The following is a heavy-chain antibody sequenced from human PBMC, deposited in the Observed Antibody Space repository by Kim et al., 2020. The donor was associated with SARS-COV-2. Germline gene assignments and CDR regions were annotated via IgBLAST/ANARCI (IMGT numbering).Heavy chain of an antibody. Sequence: SETLSLTCAVYGGSFSGYYWSWIRQPPGKGLEWIGEINHSGSTNYNPSLKSRVTISVDTSKNQFSLKLSSVTAADTAVYYCARGGGLLWSPRGVYYYGM. J-gene: IGHJ6*01. V-gene: IGHV4-34*01. CDR1: GGSFSGYY. CDR2: INHSGST. CDR3: ARGGGLLWSPRGVYYYGM. D-gene: IGHD3-10*01.